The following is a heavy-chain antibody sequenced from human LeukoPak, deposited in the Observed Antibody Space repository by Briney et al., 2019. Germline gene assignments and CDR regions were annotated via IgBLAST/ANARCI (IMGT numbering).Heavy chain of an antibody. Sequence: GESLKISCKGSGYSFTSYWIGWVRQMPGKGLEWMGIIYPGDSDTRYSPSFQGQVTISADKSIRTAYLQWSSLKASDTAMYYCARRYYYGSGSFLYYFDYWGQGTLVTVSS. CDR2: IYPGDSDT. J-gene: IGHJ4*02. D-gene: IGHD3-10*01. V-gene: IGHV5-51*01. CDR3: ARRYYYGSGSFLYYFDY. CDR1: GYSFTSYW.